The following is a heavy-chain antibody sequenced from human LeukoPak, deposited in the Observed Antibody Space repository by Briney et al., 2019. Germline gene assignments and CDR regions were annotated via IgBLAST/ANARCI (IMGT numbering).Heavy chain of an antibody. D-gene: IGHD4/OR15-4a*01. CDR3: AKGRGANSVGLLDY. Sequence: GGSLRLSCAASGFTVSSNYMSWVRQAPGKGLEWVSAISGSDAITYYAGSVRGRFTISRDNSKTTLYLQMNSLRAEDTAVYYCAKGRGANSVGLLDYWGQGTLVTVSS. CDR2: ISGSDAIT. V-gene: IGHV3-23*01. J-gene: IGHJ4*02. CDR1: GFTVSSNY.